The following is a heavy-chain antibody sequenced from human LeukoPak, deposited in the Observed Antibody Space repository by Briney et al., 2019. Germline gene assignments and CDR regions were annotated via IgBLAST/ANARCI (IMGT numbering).Heavy chain of an antibody. CDR1: GGSISIYY. D-gene: IGHD6-19*01. CDR3: ARDRKQWLRGPFDP. Sequence: SETLSLTCTVSGGSISIYYWSWIRQPPGRGLEWIGYISYSGSTNYNPSLKSRVTISLDTSKNQFSLKLRSLTPADTAVYYCARDRKQWLRGPFDPWGQGTLVTVSS. J-gene: IGHJ5*02. CDR2: ISYSGST. V-gene: IGHV4-59*01.